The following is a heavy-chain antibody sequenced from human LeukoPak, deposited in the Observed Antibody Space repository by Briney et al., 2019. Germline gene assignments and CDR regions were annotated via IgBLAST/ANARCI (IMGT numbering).Heavy chain of an antibody. CDR3: AKDQRWESPYYLDS. CDR1: GFAFSSAC. V-gene: IGHV3-15*07. D-gene: IGHD1-26*01. J-gene: IGHJ4*02. Sequence: GGPLRLSCVASGFAFSSACMNWVRQAPGKGLEWVGCIKSKTDGGTTDYAAPVKGRFTISRDDSKNTLYLQMNSLRDEDTAVYYCAKDQRWESPYYLDSWGQGTLVTVSS. CDR2: IKSKTDGGTT.